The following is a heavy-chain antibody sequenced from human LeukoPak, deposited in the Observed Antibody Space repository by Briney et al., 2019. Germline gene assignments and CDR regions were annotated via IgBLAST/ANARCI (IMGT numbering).Heavy chain of an antibody. V-gene: IGHV3-23*01. CDR2: ISGNDDGT. D-gene: IGHD7-27*01. CDR3: AKDGGLWVSAHWGDS. J-gene: IGHJ4*02. Sequence: PGGSLRLSCTASGFTFSTCGMTWVRQAPGKGLEWVSSISGNDDGTYYADSVKGRFTVSRDDSKNTLYLQMNSLRAEDTAVYYCAKDGGLWVSAHWGDSWGRGTLVTVSS. CDR1: GFTFSTCG.